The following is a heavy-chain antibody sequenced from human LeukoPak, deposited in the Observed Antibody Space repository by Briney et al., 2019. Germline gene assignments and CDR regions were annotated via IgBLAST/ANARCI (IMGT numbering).Heavy chain of an antibody. Sequence: SGGSLRLSCAASGFTFSSYWMSWVRQPPGKGLEWIGEILHTGPTNFNPSLKSRVTISMDKSKNQLSLRLNSVTAADTAIYYCVRGGTYYLPYWGQGILVTVSS. J-gene: IGHJ4*02. D-gene: IGHD1-26*01. CDR1: GFTFSSYW. V-gene: IGHV4-4*02. CDR2: ILHTGPT. CDR3: VRGGTYYLPY.